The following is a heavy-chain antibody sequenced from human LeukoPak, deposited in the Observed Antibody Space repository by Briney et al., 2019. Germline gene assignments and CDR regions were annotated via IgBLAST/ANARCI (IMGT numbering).Heavy chain of an antibody. CDR2: INPNSGDS. CDR3: AREIGGILVFDY. CDR1: GYKFTGYY. D-gene: IGHD5-18*01. V-gene: IGHV1-2*02. J-gene: IGHJ4*02. Sequence: ASVKVSCKASGYKFTGYYMHWVRQAPGQGLEWMGWINPNSGDSHHAQKFQGRVTMTRDTSVSTAYMELSRLRSDDTAVYYCAREIGGILVFDYWGQGTLATVSS.